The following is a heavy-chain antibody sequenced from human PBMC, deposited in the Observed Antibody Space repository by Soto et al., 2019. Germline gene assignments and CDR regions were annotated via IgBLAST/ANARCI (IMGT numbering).Heavy chain of an antibody. V-gene: IGHV4-39*01. CDR3: ARSHYTYGLLIDY. CDR2: VYSTGST. Sequence: SATLSLTCSVSGDPITTNGYYWGLIRQPPGKGLQWIGNVYSTGSTFSHPSLTSRVFISVDTSKNKFSLRLTSVTAADTAVYYCARSHYTYGLLIDYWGPGIMVTVSS. CDR1: GDPITTNGYY. D-gene: IGHD2-8*01. J-gene: IGHJ4*02.